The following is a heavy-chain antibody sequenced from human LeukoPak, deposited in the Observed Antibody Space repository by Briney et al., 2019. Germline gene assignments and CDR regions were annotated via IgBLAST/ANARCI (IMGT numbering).Heavy chain of an antibody. D-gene: IGHD3-22*01. V-gene: IGHV4-59*06. Sequence: SETVSLTCTVSGGSISNYYWSWIRQHPGKGLEWIGYIYYSGSTYYNPSLKSRVTISVDTSKNQFSLKLSSVTAADTAVYYCARRGSSGYLFDPWGQGTLVTVSS. CDR2: IYYSGST. CDR3: ARRGSSGYLFDP. CDR1: GGSISNYY. J-gene: IGHJ5*02.